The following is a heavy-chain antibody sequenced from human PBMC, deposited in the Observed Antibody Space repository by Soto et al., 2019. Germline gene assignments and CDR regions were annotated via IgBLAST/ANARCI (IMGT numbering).Heavy chain of an antibody. J-gene: IGHJ4*02. V-gene: IGHV3-15*01. CDR3: TTDWFDSSGYYAY. CDR1: GFTFRNAW. CDR2: IKSTSDGGTT. Sequence: EVQLVESGGGLVKPGGSLRLSCAASGFTFRNAWMNWVRQAPGKGLEWVGRIKSTSDGGTTDYAAPVKGRFIVSRDDSTYTVYLQINSLITEDRAVYYCTTDWFDSSGYYAYWGQGTLVSVSS. D-gene: IGHD3-22*01.